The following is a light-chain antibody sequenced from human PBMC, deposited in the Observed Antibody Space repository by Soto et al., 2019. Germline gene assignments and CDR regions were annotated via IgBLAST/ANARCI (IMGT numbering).Light chain of an antibody. CDR3: LQDYNYPLT. CDR1: QGIRND. Sequence: AIQMTQSPSSLSASVGDRGTMTCRASQGIRNDLGWYQQKPGKAPKLLIYAASSLQSGVPSRFSGSGSGTDFTLTISSLQPEDFATYYCLQDYNYPLTFGGGTKVEIK. CDR2: AAS. J-gene: IGKJ4*01. V-gene: IGKV1-6*01.